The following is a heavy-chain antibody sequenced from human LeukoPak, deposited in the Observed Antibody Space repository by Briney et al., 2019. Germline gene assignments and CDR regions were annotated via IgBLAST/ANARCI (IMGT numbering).Heavy chain of an antibody. V-gene: IGHV4-59*01. J-gene: IGHJ4*02. CDR2: IYYSGST. Sequence: PSESLSLTCTVSGGSISSYYWSWIRQPPGKGREWIGYIYYSGSTNYNPSLKSRVTISVDTSKNQFSLKLSSVTAADTAVYYCASYYYGSGSSRRGQYYFDYWGQGTLVTVSS. CDR3: ASYYYGSGSSRRGQYYFDY. CDR1: GGSISSYY. D-gene: IGHD3-10*01.